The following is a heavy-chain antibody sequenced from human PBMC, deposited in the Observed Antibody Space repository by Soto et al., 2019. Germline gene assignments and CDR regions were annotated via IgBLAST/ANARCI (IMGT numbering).Heavy chain of an antibody. CDR1: GFTFSSYS. D-gene: IGHD3-3*01. V-gene: IGHV3-21*01. CDR3: ARVRSITIFGVAFDAFDI. Sequence: NPGGSLRLSCAASGFTFSSYSMNWVRQAPGKGLEWVSSISSSSSYIYYADSVKGRFTISRDNAKNSLYLQMNSLRAEDTAVYYCARVRSITIFGVAFDAFDIWGQGTLVTVSS. J-gene: IGHJ3*02. CDR2: ISSSSSYI.